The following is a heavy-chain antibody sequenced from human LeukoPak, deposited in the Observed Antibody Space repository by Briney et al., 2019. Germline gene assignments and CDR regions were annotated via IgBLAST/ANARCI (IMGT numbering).Heavy chain of an antibody. D-gene: IGHD3-22*01. V-gene: IGHV3-23*01. J-gene: IGHJ4*02. CDR1: GFTFRNYA. CDR3: AKAYYDRSGYYLWYFDY. Sequence: GGSLRLSCAASGFTFRNYAMSWVRQAPGKGLEWVSTISGNGGTTYYGDSVKGRFTISRDNSKNTMYLQMNSLRAEDTAVYYCAKAYYDRSGYYLWYFDYWGQGTLVTVSS. CDR2: ISGNGGTT.